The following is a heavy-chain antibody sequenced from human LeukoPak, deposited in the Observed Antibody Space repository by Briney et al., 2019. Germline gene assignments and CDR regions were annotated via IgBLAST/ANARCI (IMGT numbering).Heavy chain of an antibody. Sequence: SETLSLTCAVYGGSFSSYYWSWIRQPPGKGLEWIGYIYYSGSTNYNPSLKSRVTISVDTSKNQFSLKLSSVTAADTAVYYCARGLARPANWFDPWGQGTLVTVSS. V-gene: IGHV4-59*01. J-gene: IGHJ5*02. CDR1: GGSFSSYY. CDR3: ARGLARPANWFDP. CDR2: IYYSGST. D-gene: IGHD6-6*01.